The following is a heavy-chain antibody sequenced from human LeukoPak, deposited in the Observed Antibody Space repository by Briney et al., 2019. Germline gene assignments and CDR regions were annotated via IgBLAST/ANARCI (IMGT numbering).Heavy chain of an antibody. CDR1: DDSISDYY. CDR3: TRGAGWLIDY. CDR2: FHNSGTS. J-gene: IGHJ4*02. V-gene: IGHV4-59*01. D-gene: IGHD3-16*01. Sequence: PSETLSLTCTVSDDSISDYYGGWIRQPPGKGLEWIGYFHNSGTSTYNPSLKSRVTISADTSKNQFSLKLNSLTTADTAVYYCTRGAGWLIDYWGQGILATVSS.